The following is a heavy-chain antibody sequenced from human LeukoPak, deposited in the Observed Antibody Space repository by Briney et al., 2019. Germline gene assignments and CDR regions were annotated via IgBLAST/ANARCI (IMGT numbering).Heavy chain of an antibody. J-gene: IGHJ2*01. CDR3: ARVAPSIFGVGFDL. Sequence: SQTLSLTCTVSGGSISSSNYYWSWIRQPAGKGLEWIGRMYTSGSTNYNPSLKSRVTISVDTSKNQFSLKLSSVTAADTAVYYCARVAPSIFGVGFDLWGRGTLVTVSS. CDR1: GGSISSSNYY. D-gene: IGHD3-3*01. CDR2: MYTSGST. V-gene: IGHV4-61*02.